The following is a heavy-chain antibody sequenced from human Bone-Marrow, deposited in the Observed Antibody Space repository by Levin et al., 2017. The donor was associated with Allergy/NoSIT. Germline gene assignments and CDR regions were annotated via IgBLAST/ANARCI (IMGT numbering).Heavy chain of an antibody. CDR3: ARHRRDIVASNDPFDI. CDR1: GYSFSNHW. V-gene: IGHV5-51*01. CDR2: IYPDDSDT. D-gene: IGHD5-12*01. Sequence: KVSCKGSGYSFSNHWIGWVRQKPGKGLEWMGIIYPDDSDTRYSPSFQGQVTIAADKSTNTAYVQWSSLKASDSAIYYCARHRRDIVASNDPFDIWGQGAMVTVSS. J-gene: IGHJ3*02.